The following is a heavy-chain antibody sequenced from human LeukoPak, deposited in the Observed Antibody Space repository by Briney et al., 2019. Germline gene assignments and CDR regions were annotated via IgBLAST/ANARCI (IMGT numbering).Heavy chain of an antibody. D-gene: IGHD2-2*01. CDR2: MNPNSGNT. J-gene: IGHJ6*03. CDR1: GYTFTSYD. Sequence: ASVKVSCKASGYTFTSYDINWVRQAPGQGLEWMGWMNPNSGNTGYAQKFHGRVTMTRNTSISTAYMELSSLGSEDTAVYYCAREGLLVVPAARASPYYYYYMDVWGKGTTVTVSS. CDR3: AREGLLVVPAARASPYYYYYMDV. V-gene: IGHV1-8*01.